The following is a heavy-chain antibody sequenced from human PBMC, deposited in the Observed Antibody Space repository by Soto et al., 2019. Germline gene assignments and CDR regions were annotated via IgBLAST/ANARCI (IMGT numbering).Heavy chain of an antibody. Sequence: GGSLRLSCAASGFSLRDYYMTWIRQAPGKGLELLSYISPGGDIIKYADPVKGRFIISRDNAKNSLYLHMNSLRAEDTAVYYCTRDPRMTDFWGQGTLVTVSS. J-gene: IGHJ4*02. V-gene: IGHV3-11*01. CDR3: TRDPRMTDF. CDR2: ISPGGDII. CDR1: GFSLRDYY.